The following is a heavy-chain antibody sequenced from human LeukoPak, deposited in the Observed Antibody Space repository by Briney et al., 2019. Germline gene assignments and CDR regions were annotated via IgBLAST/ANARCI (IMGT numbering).Heavy chain of an antibody. Sequence: SETLSLTCAVYGGSFSGYYWSWVRQPPGKGLEWIGEINHSGSTNYNPSLKSRVTISVDTSKNQFSLKLSSVTAADTAVYYCAREGSIAARNWGQGTLVTVSS. D-gene: IGHD6-6*01. CDR3: AREGSIAARN. J-gene: IGHJ4*02. V-gene: IGHV4-34*01. CDR2: INHSGST. CDR1: GGSFSGYY.